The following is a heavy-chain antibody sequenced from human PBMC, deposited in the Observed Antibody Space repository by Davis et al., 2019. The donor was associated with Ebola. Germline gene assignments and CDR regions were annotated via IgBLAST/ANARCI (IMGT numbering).Heavy chain of an antibody. Sequence: PGGSLRLSCAASAFTFNIYGMYRFRQAPGKGLQWVSYIGANDEGISYVDSVKGRFIVSRDNARKSLFLQMNSLSADDTAIYYCARDPEGVSSSSSNLDYWGQGAVVTVSS. D-gene: IGHD6-6*01. CDR1: AFTFNIYG. V-gene: IGHV3-48*04. CDR2: IGANDEGI. CDR3: ARDPEGVSSSSSNLDY. J-gene: IGHJ4*02.